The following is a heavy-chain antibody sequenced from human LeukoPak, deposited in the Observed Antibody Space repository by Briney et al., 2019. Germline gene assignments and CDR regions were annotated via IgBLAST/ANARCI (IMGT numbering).Heavy chain of an antibody. CDR1: GGTFSSYA. D-gene: IGHD6-6*01. Sequence: SVKVSCKASGGTFSSYAISWVRQAPGQGLEWMGGIIPIFGTANYAQKFQGRVTITTDESTSTAYMELSSLRSEDTAVYYCARAMYSSSPESPDYYMDVWGKGTTVTVSS. V-gene: IGHV1-69*05. J-gene: IGHJ6*03. CDR2: IIPIFGTA. CDR3: ARAMYSSSPESPDYYMDV.